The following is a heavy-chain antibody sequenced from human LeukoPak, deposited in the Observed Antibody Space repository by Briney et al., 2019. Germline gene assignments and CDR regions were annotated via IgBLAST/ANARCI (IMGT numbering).Heavy chain of an antibody. J-gene: IGHJ6*03. D-gene: IGHD6-13*01. CDR2: MNPNSGNT. CDR1: GYTFTSYD. V-gene: IGHV1-8*01. Sequence: ASVKVSCKASGYTFTSYDINWVRQATGQGLEWMGWMNPNSGNTGYAQKFQGRVTMTRNTSISTAYMELSSLRSEDTAVYYCARDSLEQLGLHYYMDVWGKGTTVTVSS. CDR3: ARDSLEQLGLHYYMDV.